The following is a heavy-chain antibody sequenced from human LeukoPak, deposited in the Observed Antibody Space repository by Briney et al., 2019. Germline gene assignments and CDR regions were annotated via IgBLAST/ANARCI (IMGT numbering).Heavy chain of an antibody. CDR2: IRYGGSNT. D-gene: IGHD6-19*01. Sequence: PGGSLRLSCAASGFTFSTYGMHWVRQAPGKGLEWVAFIRYGGSNTYYADSVKGRFTISRDNSKNTLFLHIDSLRAEDTAIYYCGLRYSSGWDDYWGQGTLVTVSS. CDR1: GFTFSTYG. CDR3: GLRYSSGWDDY. J-gene: IGHJ4*02. V-gene: IGHV3-30*02.